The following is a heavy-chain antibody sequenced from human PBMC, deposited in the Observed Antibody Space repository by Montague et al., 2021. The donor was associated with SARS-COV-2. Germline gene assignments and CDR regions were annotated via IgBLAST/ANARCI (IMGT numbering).Heavy chain of an antibody. CDR2: ISYDGSIK. Sequence: SLRLSCAAPGFTFSSYAMHWVRQAPGKGLEWVAVISYDGSIKYYADSVKGRFTISRDNSKNTLYLQMNSLRAEDTAVYYCARPSSGYGYYFDYWGQGTLVTVSS. CDR1: GFTFSSYA. D-gene: IGHD5-12*01. V-gene: IGHV3-30-3*01. CDR3: ARPSSGYGYYFDY. J-gene: IGHJ4*02.